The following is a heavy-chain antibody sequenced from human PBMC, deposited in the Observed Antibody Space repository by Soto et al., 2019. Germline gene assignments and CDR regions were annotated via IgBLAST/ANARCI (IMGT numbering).Heavy chain of an antibody. J-gene: IGHJ4*02. CDR2: INGRSNYM. CDR1: GFTFSVYS. CDR3: AREDGIVGTTSAFDY. V-gene: IGHV3-21*02. D-gene: IGHD1-26*01. Sequence: EVQLVESGGGLVKPGGSLRLSCAASGFTFSVYSMNWVRQAPGKGLEWVSSINGRSNYMYYADSVKGRFTISRDNDKKSLFLQMNGLRAEDTAVYYCAREDGIVGTTSAFDYWGQGTLVTVSS.